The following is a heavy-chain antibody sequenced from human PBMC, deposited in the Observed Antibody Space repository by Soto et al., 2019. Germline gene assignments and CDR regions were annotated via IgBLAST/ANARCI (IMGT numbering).Heavy chain of an antibody. J-gene: IGHJ1*01. Sequence: EVQLLESGGGLVQPGGSLRLSCAASGFTFSSYAMSWVRQAPGKGLEWVSAISGSGDSTYYADSVKGRFTISRDNTKNTLYLRINSLRAEDTAVYYCAKEPLNCGGGSCFRSVYLQHWGQGTLVTVSS. CDR2: ISGSGDST. D-gene: IGHD2-15*01. CDR1: GFTFSSYA. CDR3: AKEPLNCGGGSCFRSVYLQH. V-gene: IGHV3-23*01.